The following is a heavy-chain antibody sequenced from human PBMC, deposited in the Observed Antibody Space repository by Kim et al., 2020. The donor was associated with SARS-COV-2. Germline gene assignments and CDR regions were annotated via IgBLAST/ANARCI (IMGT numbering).Heavy chain of an antibody. V-gene: IGHV3-48*03. CDR1: GFTFSSYE. J-gene: IGHJ4*02. D-gene: IGHD1-26*01. CDR3: ASNAGIVGATTEPFDY. CDR2: ISSSGSTI. Sequence: GGSLRLSCAASGFTFSSYEMNWVRQAPGKGLEWVSYISSSGSTIYYADSVKGRFTISRDNAKNSLYLQMNSLRAEDTAVYYCASNAGIVGATTEPFDYWGQGTLVTVSS.